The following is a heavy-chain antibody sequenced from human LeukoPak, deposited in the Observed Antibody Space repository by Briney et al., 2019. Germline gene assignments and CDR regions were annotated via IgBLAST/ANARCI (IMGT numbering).Heavy chain of an antibody. CDR1: GGSISSYY. Sequence: SETLSLTCTVSGGSISSYYWSWIRQPAGKGLEWMGRIYTSGSTNYNPSLRTRVTISVDTSKNQVFLELSSVTAADTAVYYCARGGGFGHYDSRWTTFDIWGQGTRVTVSS. J-gene: IGHJ3*02. V-gene: IGHV4-4*07. CDR2: IYTSGST. D-gene: IGHD3-22*01. CDR3: ARGGGFGHYDSRWTTFDI.